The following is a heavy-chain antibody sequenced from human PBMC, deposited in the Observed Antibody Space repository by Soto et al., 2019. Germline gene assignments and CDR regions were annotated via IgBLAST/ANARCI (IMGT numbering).Heavy chain of an antibody. CDR2: IWYDGSNK. J-gene: IGHJ4*02. V-gene: IGHV3-33*01. CDR1: GFTFSGYG. D-gene: IGHD6-13*01. Sequence: QVQLVESGGGVVQPGRPLRLSCAASGFTFSGYGMHWVRQAPGQGLEWVAVIWYDGSNKYYADSVKGRFTISRDNSKNTLYLQMNSLRAEDTAVYYCARDHVAAAGSLYWGQGTLVTVSS. CDR3: ARDHVAAAGSLY.